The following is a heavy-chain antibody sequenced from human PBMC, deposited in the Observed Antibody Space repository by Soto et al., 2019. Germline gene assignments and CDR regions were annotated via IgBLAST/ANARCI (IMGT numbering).Heavy chain of an antibody. Sequence: SETLSLTCAVYGGSLSGYYWSWIRQSPGKGLEWIGEINHRGSSDYNPSLKSRVTISIDASKNHVSLELTSVTAADTAVYYCARSDNRNSLYGVDVWGQWTAVTVSS. V-gene: IGHV4-34*01. J-gene: IGHJ6*02. CDR2: INHRGSS. D-gene: IGHD1-7*01. CDR1: GGSLSGYY. CDR3: ARSDNRNSLYGVDV.